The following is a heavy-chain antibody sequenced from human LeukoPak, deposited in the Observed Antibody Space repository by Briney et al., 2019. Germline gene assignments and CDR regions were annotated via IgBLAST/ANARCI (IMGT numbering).Heavy chain of an antibody. D-gene: IGHD6-13*01. CDR3: AREPHSSSWYHYYYGMDV. V-gene: IGHV4-31*03. CDR2: VYYSGSA. CDR1: VGSLSSGGYY. Sequence: SETLSLTCTVSVGSLSSGGYYWRWLRQHPGRGREWMGYVYYSGSAYYNPSLKSRVTISVDTSKTQFSLKLSSVTAADTAVYYCAREPHSSSWYHYYYGMDVWGQGTTVTVSS. J-gene: IGHJ6*02.